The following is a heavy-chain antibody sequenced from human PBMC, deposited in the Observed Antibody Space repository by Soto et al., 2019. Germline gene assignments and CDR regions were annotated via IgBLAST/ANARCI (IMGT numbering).Heavy chain of an antibody. CDR2: INHSGST. CDR1: GGSFSGYY. Sequence: QVQLQQWGAGLLKPSETLSLTCAVYGGSFSGYYWSWIRQPPGKGLEWIGEINHSGSTNYNPSLKSRVTLSVDTSKNQFSLKLSSVTAADTAVYYCASSRTGEDIVVVPAAIGYWGQGTLVTVSS. CDR3: ASSRTGEDIVVVPAAIGY. V-gene: IGHV4-34*01. D-gene: IGHD2-2*02. J-gene: IGHJ4*02.